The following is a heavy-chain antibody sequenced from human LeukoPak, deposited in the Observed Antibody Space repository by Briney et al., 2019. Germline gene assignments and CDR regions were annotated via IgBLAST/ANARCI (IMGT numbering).Heavy chain of an antibody. V-gene: IGHV3-30*04. CDR3: ARDDVHFDWSRYYGMDV. Sequence: GGSLRLSCAASGFTFSSYAMHWVRQAPGKGLEWVAVISYDGSNKYYADSVKGRFTISRDNSKNTLYLQMNSLRAEDTAVYYCARDDVHFDWSRYYGMDVWGQGTTVTVS. D-gene: IGHD3-9*01. J-gene: IGHJ6*02. CDR2: ISYDGSNK. CDR1: GFTFSSYA.